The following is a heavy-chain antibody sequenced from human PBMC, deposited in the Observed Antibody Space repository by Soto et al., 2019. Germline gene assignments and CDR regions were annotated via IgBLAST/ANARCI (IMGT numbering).Heavy chain of an antibody. Sequence: PGGSLRLSCAASGFTFSISAMSWVHQAPGKRLEWVSGIYSGGSTYYADSVKGRFTISRDNSKNTLSLQMSSLRAEDTAVYYCASESFLHGMPGPLDYWGQGALVTVSS. CDR3: ASESFLHGMPGPLDY. D-gene: IGHD2-2*01. CDR1: GFTFSISA. J-gene: IGHJ4*02. CDR2: IYSGGST. V-gene: IGHV3-23*01.